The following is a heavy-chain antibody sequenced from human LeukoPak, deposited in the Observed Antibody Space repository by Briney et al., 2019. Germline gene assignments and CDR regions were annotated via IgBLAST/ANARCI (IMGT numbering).Heavy chain of an antibody. CDR3: VAVPETDFWIGFYLDY. D-gene: IGHD3-3*01. V-gene: IGHV3-9*01. J-gene: IGHJ4*02. CDR2: ITWHSENI. Sequence: GGSLRLSCAASGFTFDDYAMHWVRQAPGKGLEWVSGITWHSENIDYADSVKGRFTISRDNAKNSLYLQMNSLRAEDTALYFCVAVPETDFWIGFYLDYWGQGTLVTVSS. CDR1: GFTFDDYA.